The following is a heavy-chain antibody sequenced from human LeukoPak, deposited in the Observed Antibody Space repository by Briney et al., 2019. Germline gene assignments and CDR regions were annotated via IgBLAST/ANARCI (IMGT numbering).Heavy chain of an antibody. CDR3: ARDVGVIHYFDY. D-gene: IGHD2-21*01. J-gene: IGHJ4*02. CDR1: GYTFTNYY. V-gene: IGHV1-46*01. CDR2: ITPSDGST. Sequence: ASVKVSCKASGYTFTNYYMHWVRQAPGQGLEWMGIITPSDGSTSYAQKFQGRVTMTRDTSTGTVYMELNSLRSEDTAMCYCARDVGVIHYFDYWGQGTLVTVSS.